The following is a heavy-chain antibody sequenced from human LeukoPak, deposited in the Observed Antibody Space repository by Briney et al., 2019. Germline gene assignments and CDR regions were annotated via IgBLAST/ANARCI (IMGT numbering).Heavy chain of an antibody. V-gene: IGHV3-15*01. CDR3: TTGGYSLSPSTYYYMDV. J-gene: IGHJ6*03. CDR1: GFTFSNAW. Sequence: GGSLRLSCAASGFTFSNAWMSWVRQAPGKGLEWVGRIKSKTDGGTTDYAAPVKGRFTISRDDSKNTLYLQMNSLKTEDTAVYYCTTGGYSLSPSTYYYMDVWGKGTTVTVSS. CDR2: IKSKTDGGTT. D-gene: IGHD5-18*01.